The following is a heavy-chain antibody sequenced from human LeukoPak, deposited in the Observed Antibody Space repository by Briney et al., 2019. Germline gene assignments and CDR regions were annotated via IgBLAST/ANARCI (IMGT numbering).Heavy chain of an antibody. V-gene: IGHV3-23*01. CDR2: ISGGGDST. CDR1: GFTFSSYA. D-gene: IGHD6-13*01. J-gene: IGHJ4*02. CDR3: AKTRPLDSSSWSHGDY. Sequence: SGGSLRLSCAASGFTFSSYAMSWVRQAPGKGLEWVSAISGGGDSTYYGDSVKGRFTISRDNSKNTLYLQMNSLRAEDTAVYYCAKTRPLDSSSWSHGDYWGQGTLVTVSS.